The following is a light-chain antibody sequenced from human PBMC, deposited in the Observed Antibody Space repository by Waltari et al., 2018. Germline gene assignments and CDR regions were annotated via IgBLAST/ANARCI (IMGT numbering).Light chain of an antibody. CDR1: TGINVGTYR. J-gene: IGLJ3*02. Sequence: QAVLTQPSSLSASPGASASLTCTLRTGINVGTYRIYWYKLKPVSPPQYLLRYKSDSDKQQGSGVPSRFSGSKYASANAVILRISGLQSEDEADYYCMIWHSSAWVFGGGTKLTVL. CDR3: MIWHSSAWV. V-gene: IGLV5-45*03. CDR2: YKSDSDK.